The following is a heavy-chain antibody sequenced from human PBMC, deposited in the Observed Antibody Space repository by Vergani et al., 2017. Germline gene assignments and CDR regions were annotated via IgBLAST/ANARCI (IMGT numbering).Heavy chain of an antibody. D-gene: IGHD3-3*01. J-gene: IGHJ6*03. Sequence: QVQLQESGPGLVKPSETLSLTCTVSGGSISSYYWSWIRQPPGKGLEWIGYIYYSGSTNYNPSLKSRVTISVDTSKNQFSLKLSSVTAADTAVYYCARARDHYDXWSGYFRDYYYYYYMDVWGKGTTVTVSS. CDR2: IYYSGST. CDR1: GGSISSYY. CDR3: ARARDHYDXWSGYFRDYYYYYYMDV. V-gene: IGHV4-59*01.